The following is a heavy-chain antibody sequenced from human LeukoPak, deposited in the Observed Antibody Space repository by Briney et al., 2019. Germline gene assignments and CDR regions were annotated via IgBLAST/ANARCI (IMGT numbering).Heavy chain of an antibody. CDR3: ARLEGYSYNY. V-gene: IGHV4-31*03. D-gene: IGHD5-18*01. J-gene: IGHJ4*02. CDR2: VYYSGTT. CDR1: GGSISSGGYY. Sequence: SETLSLTCTVSGGSISSGGYYWSWIRQHPGKGLEWIGHVYYSGTTHYNPSLMSRVTISVDASKNQFSLKLSSVTAADTAVYYCARLEGYSYNYWGQGTLVTVSS.